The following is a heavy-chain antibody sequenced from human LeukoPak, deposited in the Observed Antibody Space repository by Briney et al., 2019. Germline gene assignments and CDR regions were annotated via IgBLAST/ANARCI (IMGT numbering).Heavy chain of an antibody. V-gene: IGHV4-4*09. J-gene: IGHJ5*02. CDR3: ARSPTLYFHDRSGYWFDP. D-gene: IGHD3-22*01. CDR1: GGSISSYY. CDR2: IYTSGST. Sequence: PSETLSLTCTVSGGSISSYYWSWIRQPPGKGLEWIGYIYTSGSTNYNPSLKSRVTISVDTSKNQFSLKVRSWTGADTAVYFWARSPTLYFHDRSGYWFDPWGQGTLGNGSS.